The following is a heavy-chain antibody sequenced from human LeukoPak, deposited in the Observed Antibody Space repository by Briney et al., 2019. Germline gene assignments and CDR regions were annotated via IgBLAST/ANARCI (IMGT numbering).Heavy chain of an antibody. Sequence: PSGTLSLTCAVSGGSISSSNWWSWVRQPPGKGLEWIGEIYHSGSTNYNPSLKSRVTISVDKSKNQFSLRLSSVTAADTAVYYCARGQTGYSSSWSLDYWGQGTLVTVSS. D-gene: IGHD6-13*01. CDR2: IYHSGST. CDR1: GGSISSSNW. V-gene: IGHV4-4*02. J-gene: IGHJ4*02. CDR3: ARGQTGYSSSWSLDY.